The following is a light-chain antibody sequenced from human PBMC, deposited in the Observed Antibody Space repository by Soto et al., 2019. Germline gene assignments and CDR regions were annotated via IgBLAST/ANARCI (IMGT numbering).Light chain of an antibody. V-gene: IGLV2-23*01. Sequence: QSALTQPASVSGSPGQSITISCTGTSSDVGSYNLVTWYQHHPGKAPKLMIYENIKRPSGVSDRFSCSKASNTASLTSSGLQDEEEADYYGCSYAGSDNWAFGGGTKLTVL. J-gene: IGLJ3*02. CDR2: ENI. CDR1: SSDVGSYNL. CDR3: CSYAGSDNWA.